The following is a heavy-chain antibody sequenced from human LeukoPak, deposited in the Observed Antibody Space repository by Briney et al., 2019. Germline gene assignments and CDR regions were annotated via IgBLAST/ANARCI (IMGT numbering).Heavy chain of an antibody. J-gene: IGHJ5*02. CDR3: ARHTDIAPLSSLKS. Sequence: SETLSLTCTVSGGSISSYYWSWIRRTPGEGLVGIGGIYYSGSTNYNPSLKSRVTISVHTSKNQFSLTSTSVTAADTAVSYCARHTDIAPLSSLKSWGQGTLVTVSS. CDR1: GGSISSYY. CDR2: IYYSGST. D-gene: IGHD6-13*01. V-gene: IGHV4-59*08.